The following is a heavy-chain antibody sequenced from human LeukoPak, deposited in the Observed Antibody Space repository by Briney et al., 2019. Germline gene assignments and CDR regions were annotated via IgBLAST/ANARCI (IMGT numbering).Heavy chain of an antibody. D-gene: IGHD3-22*01. Sequence: ASVKVSCEAFGYTFTGYDINWVRQATGHGVEWMGEMNPISGNTGYTQKFQRRVTMTRNTSISTAYKELSSLRSEDTAVYYCARVIQEYDSSGSIPIGPWGKGNLVSVSS. CDR2: MNPISGNT. V-gene: IGHV1-8*01. CDR1: GYTFTGYD. CDR3: ARVIQEYDSSGSIPIGP. J-gene: IGHJ5*02.